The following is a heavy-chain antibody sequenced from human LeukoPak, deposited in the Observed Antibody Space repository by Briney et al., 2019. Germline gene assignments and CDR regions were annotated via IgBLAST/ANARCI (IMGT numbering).Heavy chain of an antibody. D-gene: IGHD2-15*01. J-gene: IGHJ4*02. V-gene: IGHV4-4*07. CDR3: ARAVHCSGGSCYFDY. CDR2: IYTSGST. CDR1: GGSIRSYS. Sequence: SDTLSLTCTVSGGSIRSYSWSWIRHAAGKELEWIGRIYTSGSTKYNPSLTSRVTMSVDTSKNQFSLKLRSVTAADTAVYYCARAVHCSGGSCYFDYWGQGTLVTVSS.